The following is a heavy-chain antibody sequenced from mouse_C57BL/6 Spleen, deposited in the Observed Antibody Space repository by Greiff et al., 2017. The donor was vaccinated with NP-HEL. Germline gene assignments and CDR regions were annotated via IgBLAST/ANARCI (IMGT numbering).Heavy chain of an antibody. J-gene: IGHJ1*03. CDR2: IDPSDSYT. CDR3: ANYYGSSYVSYWYFDV. D-gene: IGHD1-1*01. Sequence: QVQLQQSGAELVMPGASVKLSCKASGYTFTSYWMHWVKQRPGQGLEWIGEIDPSDSYTNYNQKFKGKSTLTVDKSSSTAYMQLSSLTSEDSAVYYCANYYGSSYVSYWYFDVWGTGTTVTVSS. V-gene: IGHV1-69*01. CDR1: GYTFTSYW.